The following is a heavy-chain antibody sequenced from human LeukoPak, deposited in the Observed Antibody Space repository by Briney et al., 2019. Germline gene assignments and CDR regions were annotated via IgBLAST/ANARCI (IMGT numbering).Heavy chain of an antibody. CDR2: ISYSGTT. CDR3: AGHPEGRYTYGLHYFDS. Sequence: PSETLSLTCAVSGASISGSPYYWGWIRQPPGRGLEWIGSISYSGTTYYSPSLKRRVTISQDTSKKQFSLRLGSVTAADTAIYYCAGHPEGRYTYGLHYFDSWGQGILVTVSS. J-gene: IGHJ4*02. CDR1: GASISGSPYY. D-gene: IGHD5-18*01. V-gene: IGHV4-39*01.